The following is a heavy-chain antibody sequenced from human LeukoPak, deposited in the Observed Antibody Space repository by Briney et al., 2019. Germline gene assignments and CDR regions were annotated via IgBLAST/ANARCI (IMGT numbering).Heavy chain of an antibody. Sequence: PGGSLRLSCAASGFMFSSSGMHWVRQAPGKGLEWVAFIRYDGSNKYYADSVKGRFTISRDNSKNTVSLQMNSLRPEDTAVYYCAKRGYGSSWNFDSWGQGTWSPSPQ. CDR1: GFMFSSSG. D-gene: IGHD6-13*01. CDR3: AKRGYGSSWNFDS. J-gene: IGHJ4*02. V-gene: IGHV3-30*02. CDR2: IRYDGSNK.